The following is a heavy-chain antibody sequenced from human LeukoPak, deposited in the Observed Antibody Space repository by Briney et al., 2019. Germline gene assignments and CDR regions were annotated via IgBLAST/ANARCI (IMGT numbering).Heavy chain of an antibody. CDR1: GFTFSSYA. CDR2: ISYDGSNK. Sequence: GRSLRLSCSASGFTFSSYAMHWVRQAPGKGLEWVAVISYDGSNKYYADSVKGRFTISRDNSKNTLYLQMNSLRAEDTAVYYCAKPLDYGDYFDYWGQGTLVTVSS. CDR3: AKPLDYGDYFDY. V-gene: IGHV3-30-3*02. J-gene: IGHJ4*02. D-gene: IGHD4-17*01.